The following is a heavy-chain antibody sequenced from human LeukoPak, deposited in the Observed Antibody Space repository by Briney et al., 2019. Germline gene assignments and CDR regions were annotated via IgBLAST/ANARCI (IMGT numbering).Heavy chain of an antibody. V-gene: IGHV3-30*02. Sequence: PGGSLRLSCAASGFTFSSYGMHWVRQAPGKGLEWVAFIRYDGSNKYYADSVKGRFTISRDNSKNTLYPQMNSLRAEDTAVYYCAKEGRGARKWLVSPRYFDYWGQGTLVTVSS. J-gene: IGHJ4*02. CDR1: GFTFSSYG. D-gene: IGHD3-3*01. CDR2: IRYDGSNK. CDR3: AKEGRGARKWLVSPRYFDY.